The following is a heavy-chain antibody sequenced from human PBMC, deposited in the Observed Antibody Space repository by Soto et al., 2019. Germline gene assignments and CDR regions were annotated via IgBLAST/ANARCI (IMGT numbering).Heavy chain of an antibody. CDR1: GGSFSGYY. CDR2: INHSGST. D-gene: IGHD5-12*01. CDR3: ARGKGRDSGYDWVDY. V-gene: IGHV4-34*01. Sequence: SETLSLTCAVYGGSFSGYYWSWIRQPPGKGLEWIGEINHSGSTNYNPSLKSRVTISVDTSKNQFSLKLSSVTAADTAVYYCARGKGRDSGYDWVDYWGQGTLVTVSS. J-gene: IGHJ4*02.